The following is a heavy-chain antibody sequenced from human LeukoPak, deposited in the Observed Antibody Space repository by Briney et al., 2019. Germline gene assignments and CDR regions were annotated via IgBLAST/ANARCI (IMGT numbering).Heavy chain of an antibody. Sequence: SETLSLTCAVYGGSFSGYYWSWIRQPQGKGLEWIGEINHSGSTNYNPSLKSRVTISVDTSKNQFSLKLSSVTAADTAVYYCARRGYCSSTSCYRPFDYWGQGTLVTVSS. CDR3: ARRGYCSSTSCYRPFDY. V-gene: IGHV4-34*01. CDR1: GGSFSGYY. J-gene: IGHJ4*02. CDR2: INHSGST. D-gene: IGHD2-2*01.